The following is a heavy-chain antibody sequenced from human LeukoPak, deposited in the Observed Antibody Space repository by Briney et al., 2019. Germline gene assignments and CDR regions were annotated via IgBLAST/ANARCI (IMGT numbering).Heavy chain of an antibody. CDR1: GGSISSSSYY. CDR2: IYYSGST. J-gene: IGHJ1*01. CDR3: ARDVTGYFQH. Sequence: PSETLSLTCTVSGGSISSSSYYWGWIRQPPGTGLEWIGSIYYSGSTYYNPSLKSRVTISVDTSKNQFSLKLSSVTAADTAVYYCARDVTGYFQHWGQGTLVTVSS. D-gene: IGHD3-10*01. V-gene: IGHV4-39*07.